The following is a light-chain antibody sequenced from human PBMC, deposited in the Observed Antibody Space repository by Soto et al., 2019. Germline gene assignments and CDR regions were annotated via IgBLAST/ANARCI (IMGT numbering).Light chain of an antibody. CDR2: GVS. Sequence: QSALTQPASVFGSPGQSITFSCTGTSSDVGGYNFVSWYQQHPGKAPKLMIYGVSSRPSGVSNRFSGSKSGNTASLTISGLQPEDEADYYCSSYTTSTTVVFGTGTKAPS. CDR3: SSYTTSTTVV. J-gene: IGLJ1*01. V-gene: IGLV2-14*03. CDR1: SSDVGGYNF.